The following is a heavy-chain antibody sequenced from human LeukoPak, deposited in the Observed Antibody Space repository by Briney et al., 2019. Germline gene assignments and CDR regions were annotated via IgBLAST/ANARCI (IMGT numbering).Heavy chain of an antibody. V-gene: IGHV1-2*02. CDR1: GYTFTGYC. J-gene: IGHJ4*02. Sequence: ASVKVSCKASGYTFTGYCMHWVRQAPGQGLEWMGWINPNSGGTNYAQKFQGRVTMTRDTSISTAYMELSRLRSDDTAVYYCAREYPYYYDSSGYFDYWGQGTLVTVSS. CDR2: INPNSGGT. D-gene: IGHD3-22*01. CDR3: AREYPYYYDSSGYFDY.